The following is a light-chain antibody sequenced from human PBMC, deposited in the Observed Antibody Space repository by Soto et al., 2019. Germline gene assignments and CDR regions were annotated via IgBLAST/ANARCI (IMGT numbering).Light chain of an antibody. CDR1: ETVATN. Sequence: VLTQSPATLSVSTGERATLSCLASETVATNLAWYQQKPGQAPRLLISGASTRAAGISDRFRGSGSGTEFTLTISSLRSEDSAIYYCQQYFEWPPMTFGQGTKVDI. CDR2: GAS. V-gene: IGKV3-15*01. J-gene: IGKJ1*01. CDR3: QQYFEWPPMT.